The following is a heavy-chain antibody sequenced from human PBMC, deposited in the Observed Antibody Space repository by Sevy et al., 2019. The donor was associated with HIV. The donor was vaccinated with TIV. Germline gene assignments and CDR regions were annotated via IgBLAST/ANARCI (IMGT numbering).Heavy chain of an antibody. CDR1: GFTFSTYN. CDR3: ASERTYGSFIDY. CDR2: IWSSSSYI. Sequence: GGSLRLSCAASGFTFSTYNMNWVRQAPGKGLEWVSSIWSSSSYIYYADSVKGRFTISRDNAKNSLYLQMNSLKVEDTAVYYCASERTYGSFIDYWGQGTLVTVSS. V-gene: IGHV3-21*01. D-gene: IGHD3-10*01. J-gene: IGHJ4*02.